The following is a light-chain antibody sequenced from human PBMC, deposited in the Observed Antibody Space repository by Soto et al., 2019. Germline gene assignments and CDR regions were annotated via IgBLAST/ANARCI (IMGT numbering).Light chain of an antibody. CDR3: QQYNNWPPT. CDR2: DAS. Sequence: DIVLTLSLGTLSLSPGERATLSCRASQSVSSRSLAWYQQKPGQAPRLLIYDASSRATGIPDRFSGGGSGTDFTLTISRLEPEDFAVYYCQQYNNWPPTFGQGRLLEV. V-gene: IGKV3-20*01. CDR1: QSVSSRS. J-gene: IGKJ5*01.